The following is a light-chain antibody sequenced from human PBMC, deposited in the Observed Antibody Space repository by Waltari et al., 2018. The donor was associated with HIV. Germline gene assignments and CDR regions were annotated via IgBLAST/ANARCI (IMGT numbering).Light chain of an antibody. CDR1: SSNIGAGYD. CDR3: QSYDSALSGWV. Sequence: QSVLTQPPSVSGAPGQRVTISCTGSSSNIGAGYDVHWYEQLPGAAPKLLIYGNRRRRSGVPDRFSGSKSGTSASLAITGLQAEDEADYYCQSYDSALSGWVFGGGTKRTVL. J-gene: IGLJ3*02. V-gene: IGLV1-40*01. CDR2: GNR.